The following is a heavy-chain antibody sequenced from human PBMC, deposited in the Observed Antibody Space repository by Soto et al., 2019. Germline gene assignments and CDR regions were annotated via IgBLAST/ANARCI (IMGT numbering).Heavy chain of an antibody. CDR3: AKSGSQYCGGDCNLTAFDY. D-gene: IGHD2-21*02. CDR1: GFTCRTHA. Sequence: EVQLLESVGGLVQPGGSLRLSCAASGFTCRTHAMNWVRQAPGKGLECVSVISGSGGSTYYADSVKGRFTISRDNSRNTMYLQMLSLRAEYTAVYYCAKSGSQYCGGDCNLTAFDYWCQGALVTVSS. V-gene: IGHV3-23*01. J-gene: IGHJ4*02. CDR2: ISGSGGST.